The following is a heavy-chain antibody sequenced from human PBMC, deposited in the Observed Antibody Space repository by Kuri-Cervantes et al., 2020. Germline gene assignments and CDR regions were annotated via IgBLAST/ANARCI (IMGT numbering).Heavy chain of an antibody. Sequence: GSLRLSCTVSGGSVSSGSYYWSWIRQPPGKGLEWIGYIYYSGSTNYNPSLKSRVTISVDTSKNQFSLKLSSVTAADTAVYYCARARGDYYFDYWGQGTLVTVSS. V-gene: IGHV4-61*01. CDR2: IYYSGST. D-gene: IGHD2-21*02. CDR1: GGSVSSGSYY. J-gene: IGHJ4*02. CDR3: ARARGDYYFDY.